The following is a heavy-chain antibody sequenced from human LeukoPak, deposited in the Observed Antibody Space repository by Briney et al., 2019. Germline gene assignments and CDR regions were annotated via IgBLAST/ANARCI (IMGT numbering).Heavy chain of an antibody. J-gene: IGHJ4*02. D-gene: IGHD6-19*01. Sequence: SETLSLTCTVSGGSISSYYWSWIRQPPGKGLEWIGYIYYSGSTNYNPSLKSRVTISVDTSKNQFSLKLSSVTAADTAVYYCARVKGIAVSPLWDYWGQGTLLTVSS. CDR1: GGSISSYY. CDR2: IYYSGST. CDR3: ARVKGIAVSPLWDY. V-gene: IGHV4-59*01.